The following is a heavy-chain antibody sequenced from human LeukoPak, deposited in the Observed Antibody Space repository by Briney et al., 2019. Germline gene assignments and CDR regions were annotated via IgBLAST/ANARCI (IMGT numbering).Heavy chain of an antibody. J-gene: IGHJ6*03. CDR1: GYTFTSYD. V-gene: IGHV1-8*01. Sequence: ASVKVSCKASGYTFTSYDINWVRQATGQGLEWMGWMNPNSGNTGYAQKFQGRVTMTRDTSISTAYMELSRLRSDDTAVYYCARNSRRTSIAALYYMDVWGKGTTVTVSS. CDR3: ARNSRRTSIAALYYMDV. D-gene: IGHD6-6*01. CDR2: MNPNSGNT.